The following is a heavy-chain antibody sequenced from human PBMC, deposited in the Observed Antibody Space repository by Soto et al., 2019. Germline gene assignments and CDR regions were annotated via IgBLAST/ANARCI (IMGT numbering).Heavy chain of an antibody. V-gene: IGHV1-2*04. CDR3: ARDPGPSVAYCGGDCQSGMDV. Sequence: GASVKVSCKASGYTFTGYYMHWVRQAPGQGLEWMGWINPNSGGTNYAQKFQGWVTMTRDTSISTAYMELSRLRSDDTAVYYCARDPGPSVAYCGGDCQSGMDVWGQGTTVTVSS. D-gene: IGHD2-21*02. J-gene: IGHJ6*02. CDR2: INPNSGGT. CDR1: GYTFTGYY.